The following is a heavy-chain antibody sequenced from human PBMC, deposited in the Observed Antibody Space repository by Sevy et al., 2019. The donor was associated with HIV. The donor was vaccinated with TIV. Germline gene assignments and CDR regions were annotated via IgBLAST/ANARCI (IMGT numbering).Heavy chain of an antibody. Sequence: GGSLRLSCAASGLTFSSYAMSWVRQAPGKGLEWVSAISGSGANTNYADSVKGRFTISRDNSKNTLYLQMNSLRAEDTAVYSCAKERGESYPNDAFDIWGQGTMVTVSS. V-gene: IGHV3-23*01. CDR1: GLTFSSYA. J-gene: IGHJ3*02. CDR3: AKERGESYPNDAFDI. D-gene: IGHD3-10*01. CDR2: ISGSGANT.